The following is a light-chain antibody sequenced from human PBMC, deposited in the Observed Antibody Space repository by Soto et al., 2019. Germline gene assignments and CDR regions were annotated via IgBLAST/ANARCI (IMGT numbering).Light chain of an antibody. CDR2: LND. CDR3: AAWDDSLNAL. J-gene: IGLJ1*01. CDR1: FSNIGDNA. V-gene: IGLV1-44*01. Sequence: QSVLTQPPSLSATPGQRVNISCCGSFSNIGDNAVNWYQQLPGAAPKLLIYLNDQRPSGVPDRFSGSKSGTSAFLAISGLQSDDEADYYCAAWDDSLNALFGTGTKLTVL.